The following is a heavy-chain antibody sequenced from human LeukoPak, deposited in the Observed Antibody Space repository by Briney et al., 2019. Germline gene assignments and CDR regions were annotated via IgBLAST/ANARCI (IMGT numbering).Heavy chain of an antibody. CDR1: GFTFSTYA. CDR2: ITGSGSSP. Sequence: PGGSLRLSCAASGFTFSTYAMSWVRQAPGKGLEWVSAITGSGSSPYYADSVKGRFTISRDNSKNTLSLQMNSLRAEDTAVYYCAKGSSSSWDHFDYWGQGTLVTVSS. CDR3: AKGSSSSWDHFDY. D-gene: IGHD6-13*01. J-gene: IGHJ4*02. V-gene: IGHV3-23*01.